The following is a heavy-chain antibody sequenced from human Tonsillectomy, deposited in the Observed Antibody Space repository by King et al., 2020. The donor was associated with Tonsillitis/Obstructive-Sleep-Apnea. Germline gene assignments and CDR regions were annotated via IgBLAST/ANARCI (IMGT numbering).Heavy chain of an antibody. J-gene: IGHJ3*02. D-gene: IGHD6-19*01. CDR1: GFTFSNYA. Sequence: VQLVESGGGVVQPGRSLRLSCAASGFTFSNYAIHWVRQAPGKGLEWVAVISYDGSNKYYADTVKGRFTISRDTSKNTLYLQMNSLRAEDTAVYSCARELAVAGNSAFDIWGQGTLVTVSS. CDR2: ISYDGSNK. V-gene: IGHV3-30*01. CDR3: ARELAVAGNSAFDI.